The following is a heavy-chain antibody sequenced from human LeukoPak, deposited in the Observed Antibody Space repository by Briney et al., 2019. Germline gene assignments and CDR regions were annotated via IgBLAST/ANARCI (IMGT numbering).Heavy chain of an antibody. CDR3: ARLNGVDQYGSGIFSSGWFDP. CDR2: IYFGGST. J-gene: IGHJ5*02. CDR1: VGSISSSAYH. V-gene: IGHV4-39*01. Sequence: SETLSLTCTVSVGSISSSAYHWDWIRQPPGRKLEWIGSIYFGGSTYYNPSLKSRVTIFVDTSKNQFSLKLSSVTAADTAMYYCARLNGVDQYGSGIFSSGWFDPWGQGTLVTVSS. D-gene: IGHD3-10*01.